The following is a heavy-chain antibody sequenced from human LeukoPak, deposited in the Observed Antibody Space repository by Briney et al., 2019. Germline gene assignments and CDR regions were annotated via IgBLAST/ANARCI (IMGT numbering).Heavy chain of an antibody. CDR2: FFYSGST. V-gene: IGHV4-39*01. CDR1: GGSISSSSYY. D-gene: IGHD6-19*01. Sequence: SETLSLTCTVSGGSISSSSYYWGWIRQPPGKGLDWIGSFFYSGSTYYNPSLKSRVTISVDTSKNQFSLKLSSVAAADTAVYYCARQIRSSGWYPDYWGQGTLVTVSS. J-gene: IGHJ4*02. CDR3: ARQIRSSGWYPDY.